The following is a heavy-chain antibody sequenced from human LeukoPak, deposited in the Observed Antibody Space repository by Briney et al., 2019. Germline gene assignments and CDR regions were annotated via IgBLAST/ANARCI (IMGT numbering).Heavy chain of an antibody. Sequence: SVKVSCKASGYTFIGYQVHWLRQAPGQGLEWMGRMDPSSGVTNYAQKFQGRVTMTRDTSINTAYLDLSALKSDDTAVYYCASRAASVTLGYWGQGTLVTVSS. CDR1: GYTFIGYQ. D-gene: IGHD2-15*01. V-gene: IGHV1-2*06. J-gene: IGHJ4*02. CDR3: ASRAASVTLGY. CDR2: MDPSSGVT.